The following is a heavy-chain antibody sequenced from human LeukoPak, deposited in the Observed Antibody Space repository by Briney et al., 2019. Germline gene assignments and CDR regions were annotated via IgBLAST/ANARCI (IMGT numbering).Heavy chain of an antibody. CDR1: GFTFSSYA. Sequence: PGGSLRLSCAASGFTFSSYAMHWVRQAPGKGLEYVSAISSNGGSTYYANSVKGRFTISRDNSKNTLYLQMGSLRAEDMAVYYCARAFYSSSLGSFDYWGQGTLVTVSS. CDR3: ARAFYSSSLGSFDY. V-gene: IGHV3-64*01. J-gene: IGHJ4*02. CDR2: ISSNGGST. D-gene: IGHD6-13*01.